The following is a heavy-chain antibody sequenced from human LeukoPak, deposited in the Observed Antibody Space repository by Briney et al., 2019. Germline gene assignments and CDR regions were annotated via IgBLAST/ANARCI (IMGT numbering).Heavy chain of an antibody. D-gene: IGHD2-2*01. CDR2: IRYDGSNK. Sequence: PGGSLRLSCAASGFTFSSYAMSWVRQAPGKGLEWVAFIRYDGSNKYYADSVKGRFTISRNNSKNTLYLQMNSLRAEDTAVYYCAKFDRGYQLPVDYWGQGTLVTVSS. CDR3: AKFDRGYQLPVDY. J-gene: IGHJ4*02. CDR1: GFTFSSYA. V-gene: IGHV3-30*02.